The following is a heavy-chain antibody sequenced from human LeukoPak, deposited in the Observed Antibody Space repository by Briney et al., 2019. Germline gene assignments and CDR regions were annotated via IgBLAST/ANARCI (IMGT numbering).Heavy chain of an antibody. CDR3: ARTTTVSADFDY. J-gene: IGHJ4*02. CDR2: INPNSGGT. D-gene: IGHD4-11*01. CDR1: GYTFTGYY. V-gene: IGHV1-2*02. Sequence: ASVKVSCKASGYTFTGYYMHWVRQAPGQGLERMGWINPNSGGTNYAQKFQGRVTMTRDTSISTAYMELSRLRSDDTAVYYCARTTTVSADFDYWGQGTLVTVSS.